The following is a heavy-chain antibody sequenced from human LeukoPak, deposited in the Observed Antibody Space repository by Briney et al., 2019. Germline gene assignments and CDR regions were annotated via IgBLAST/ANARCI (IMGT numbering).Heavy chain of an antibody. V-gene: IGHV1-18*01. Sequence: GASVKVSCETSDTFTSYGVSWVRQATGQGLAWMGWISGYNGVTRYPQTFQDRSTMTTDTSASTVYMELKNLTSDDTAVYFCARDFSNFGDLWGQGTLITVSA. J-gene: IGHJ4*02. D-gene: IGHD3-3*01. CDR2: ISGYNGVT. CDR1: DTFTSYG. CDR3: ARDFSNFGDL.